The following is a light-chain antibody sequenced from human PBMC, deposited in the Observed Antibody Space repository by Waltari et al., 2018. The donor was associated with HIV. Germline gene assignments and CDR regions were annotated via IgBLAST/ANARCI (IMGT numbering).Light chain of an antibody. V-gene: IGKV3-20*01. CDR1: QSVSANF. CDR3: QQCATSPWT. Sequence: PGDRAILSCRASQSVSANFLGWYQQRPGQAPRLLVHGASRRATGTPARFRCGGSGTDFTLIISRLQPEDFAVYYCQQCATSPWTFGQGTTV. J-gene: IGKJ1*01. CDR2: GAS.